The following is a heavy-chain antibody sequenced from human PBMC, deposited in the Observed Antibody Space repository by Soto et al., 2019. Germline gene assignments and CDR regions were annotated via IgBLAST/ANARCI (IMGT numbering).Heavy chain of an antibody. D-gene: IGHD2-8*01. CDR3: ARDNDRPHLGGNYYYILDV. V-gene: IGHV1-69*12. CDR2: IMPVFRTP. J-gene: IGHJ6*02. Sequence: QVHLEQSGAEVKKPGSSVKVSCKASGGTFRTAAVSWVRQAPGQGLEWLGGIMPVFRTPDYAQKFQGRVTITADESTSTAYMELSGLRSDDTAVYYCARDNDRPHLGGNYYYILDVWGQGTTITVSS. CDR1: GGTFRTAA.